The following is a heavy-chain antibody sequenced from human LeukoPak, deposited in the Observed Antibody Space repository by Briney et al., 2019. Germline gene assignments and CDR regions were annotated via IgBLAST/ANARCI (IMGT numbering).Heavy chain of an antibody. CDR2: IRSRGRTI. J-gene: IGHJ4*02. CDR3: ARDHRWGFDY. V-gene: IGHV3-48*01. D-gene: IGHD7-27*01. CDR1: GFTFSTYS. Sequence: GGSLRLSCAASGFTFSTYSINWVRQAPGKGLEWVSYIRSRGRTIYYAGSVKGRFTISTDNAENSLYLQMNSLRTEDTAVYYCARDHRWGFDYWGRGTLVTVS.